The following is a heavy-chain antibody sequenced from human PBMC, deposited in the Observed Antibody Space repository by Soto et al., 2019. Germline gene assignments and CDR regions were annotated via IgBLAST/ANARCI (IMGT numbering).Heavy chain of an antibody. V-gene: IGHV3-15*07. Sequence: SVSNAWMNWVRQAPGKGLEWVGRIKSKTDGGTTDYAAPVKGRFTISRDDSKNTLYLQMNSLKTEDTAVYYCTIPSTDYYYYWYFDLWGRGTLVTVSS. CDR2: IKSKTDGGTT. CDR1: SVSNAW. J-gene: IGHJ2*01. D-gene: IGHD3-10*01. CDR3: TIPSTDYYYYWYFDL.